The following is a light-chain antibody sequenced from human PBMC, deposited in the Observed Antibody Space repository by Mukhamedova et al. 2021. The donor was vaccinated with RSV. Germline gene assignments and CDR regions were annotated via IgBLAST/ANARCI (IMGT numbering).Light chain of an antibody. CDR1: QSISSRY. CDR2: GVS. J-gene: IGKJ4*01. Sequence: RASQSISSRYLAWYQQRPGQTPRLLMHGVSMRATGTPDRFSGSGSGTDFTLTISRLEPEDLAVYFCQHYGSSPAPTFGGGTRVEI. CDR3: QHYGSSPAPT. V-gene: IGKV3-20*01.